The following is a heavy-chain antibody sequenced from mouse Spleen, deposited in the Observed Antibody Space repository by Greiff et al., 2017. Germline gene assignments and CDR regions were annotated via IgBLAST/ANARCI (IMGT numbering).Heavy chain of an antibody. D-gene: IGHD3-2*02. J-gene: IGHJ4*01. CDR1: GYTFTSYW. V-gene: IGHV1-53*01. Sequence: VKLQQPGTELVKPGASVKLSCKASGYTFTSYWMHWVKQRPGQGLEWIGNINPSNGGTNYNEKFKSKATLTVDKSSSTAYMQLSSLTSEDSAVYYCARRATAQATDYYAMDYWGQGTSVTVSS. CDR2: INPSNGGT. CDR3: ARRATAQATDYYAMDY.